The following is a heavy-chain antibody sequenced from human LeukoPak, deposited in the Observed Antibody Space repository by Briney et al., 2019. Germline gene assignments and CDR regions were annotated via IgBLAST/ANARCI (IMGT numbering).Heavy chain of an antibody. D-gene: IGHD6-13*01. J-gene: IGHJ4*02. V-gene: IGHV3-30*18. Sequence: PGGSLRLSCAASGFTFSNFGIHWVRQAPGKGLEWVALISYDGGNQYYAESVKGRFTISRDNLKNMVFLQMSTLRAEDTAIYYCAKSHASIWNVYDYWGQGTLVTVSS. CDR3: AKSHASIWNVYDY. CDR2: ISYDGGNQ. CDR1: GFTFSNFG.